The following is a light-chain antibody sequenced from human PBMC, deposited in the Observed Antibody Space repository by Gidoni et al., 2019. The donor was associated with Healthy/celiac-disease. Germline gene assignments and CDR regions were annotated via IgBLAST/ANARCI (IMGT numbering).Light chain of an antibody. V-gene: IGKV1-5*03. CDR1: QSISSR. J-gene: IGKJ4*01. Sequence: DIQMTQYPSTLSASVGDRVTITCRASQSISSRLAWYQQNPGKAPKLLIYKSSSLESGVPSRFSGSGSGTEFTLTISSLQPDDFATYYCQQYNSYSRALTFGGGTKVEIK. CDR3: QQYNSYSRALT. CDR2: KSS.